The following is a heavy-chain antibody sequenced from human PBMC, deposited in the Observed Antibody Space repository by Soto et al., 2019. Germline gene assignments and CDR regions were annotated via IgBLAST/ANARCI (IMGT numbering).Heavy chain of an antibody. Sequence: GGSLRLSCTASGFTFGDYAMSWFRQAPGKGLEWVGFIRSKAYGGTTEYAASVKGRFTISRDDSKSIAYLQMNSLKTEDTAVYYCTRHPSLVVVPNDYWGQGTLVTVSS. J-gene: IGHJ4*02. CDR1: GFTFGDYA. CDR2: IRSKAYGGTT. CDR3: TRHPSLVVVPNDY. D-gene: IGHD3-22*01. V-gene: IGHV3-49*03.